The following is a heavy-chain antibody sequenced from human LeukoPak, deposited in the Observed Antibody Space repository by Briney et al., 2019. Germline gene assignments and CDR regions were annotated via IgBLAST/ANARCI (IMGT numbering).Heavy chain of an antibody. Sequence: SVKVSCKASGGTFSSYAISWVRQAPGQGLEWMGGIIPIFGTANYAQKFQGRVTITADETTSTAYMELSSLRSEDTAVYYCARGFPSDFDWLSVYWGQGTLVTVSS. CDR1: GGTFSSYA. D-gene: IGHD3-9*01. J-gene: IGHJ4*02. CDR3: ARGFPSDFDWLSVY. V-gene: IGHV1-69*13. CDR2: IIPIFGTA.